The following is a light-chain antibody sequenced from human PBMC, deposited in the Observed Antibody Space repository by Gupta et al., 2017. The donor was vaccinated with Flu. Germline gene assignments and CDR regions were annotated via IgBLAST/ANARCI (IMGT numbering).Light chain of an antibody. J-gene: IGLJ2*01. CDR1: DSNIGNHA. V-gene: IGLV1-36*01. CDR3: ATWDDRLNSVV. Sequence: QSVLTQPPSVSEAPRQRVTLSCSGSDSNIGNHAVKWYHLLPGKAPKLLIYYDDLLTSGVSDRFSGSKSGTAASLSISELQSEDEADYYCATWDDRLNSVVFCGGTKLTVL. CDR2: YDD.